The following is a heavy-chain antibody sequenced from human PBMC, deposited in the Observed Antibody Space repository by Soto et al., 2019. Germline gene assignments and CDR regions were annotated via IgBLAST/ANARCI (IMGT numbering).Heavy chain of an antibody. CDR2: ISAYNGNT. J-gene: IGHJ5*02. CDR1: GYTFTSYG. D-gene: IGHD6-19*01. Sequence: ASVKVSCKASGYTFTSYGISWVRQAPGQGLEWMGWISAYNGNTNYAQNLRGRVTMTTHTSTSTAYMEMRSLRSDDTAVYDFARAPGYSSGWYSFPRVDPWGQGTLVTVSP. V-gene: IGHV1-18*01. CDR3: ARAPGYSSGWYSFPRVDP.